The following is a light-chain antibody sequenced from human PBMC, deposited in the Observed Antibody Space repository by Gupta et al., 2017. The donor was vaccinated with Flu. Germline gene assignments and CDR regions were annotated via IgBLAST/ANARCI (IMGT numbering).Light chain of an antibody. V-gene: IGLV2-14*01. CDR1: SSDVGGYHY. J-gene: IGLJ2*01. Sequence: ITISCTGTSSDVGGYHYVSWYQQHPGKAPNLMIYEVSNRPSGVSNRFSGSKSGNTASLTISGLQAEDEADYYCSSYTSSSTLVVFGGGTKLTVL. CDR2: EVS. CDR3: SSYTSSSTLVV.